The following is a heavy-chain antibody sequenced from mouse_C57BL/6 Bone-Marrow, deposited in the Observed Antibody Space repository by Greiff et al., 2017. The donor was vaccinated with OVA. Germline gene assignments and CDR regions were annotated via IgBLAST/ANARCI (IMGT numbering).Heavy chain of an antibody. D-gene: IGHD1-1*01. V-gene: IGHV1-82*01. Sequence: QVQLKESGPELVKPGASVKISCKASGYAFSSSWMNWVKQRPGKGLEWIGRIYPGDGDTNYNGKFKGKATLTADKSSSTAYMQLSSLTSEDSAVYFCARRVGPLYWYFDVWGTGTTVTVSS. CDR3: ARRVGPLYWYFDV. CDR2: IYPGDGDT. CDR1: GYAFSSSW. J-gene: IGHJ1*03.